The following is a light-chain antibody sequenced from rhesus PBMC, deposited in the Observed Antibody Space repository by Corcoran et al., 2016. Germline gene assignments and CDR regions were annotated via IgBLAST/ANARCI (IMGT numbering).Light chain of an antibody. Sequence: DIQMTQSPSSLSASVGDTITITCRASQSISSWLDWYQQKPGKAPKLLIYKASRLQSGVPSRFSGSGSGTGFTLTISSLQPEDFATYYCLQYSSRLTFGGGTKVEIK. CDR2: KAS. V-gene: IGKV1-22*01. J-gene: IGKJ4*01. CDR1: QSISSW. CDR3: LQYSSRLT.